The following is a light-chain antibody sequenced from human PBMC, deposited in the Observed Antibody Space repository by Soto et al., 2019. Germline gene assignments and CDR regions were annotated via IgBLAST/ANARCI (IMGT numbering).Light chain of an antibody. Sequence: ERVMTQSPATLSVSPGERATLSCRASESGSGNLAWYQQKPGQAHRLLIYDTAYRATAIPARFSGSGSGTEFTLTTSSLQSEDFAVYYCQQYSKWPTFGQGTRLEIK. CDR1: ESGSGN. CDR2: DTA. J-gene: IGKJ5*01. V-gene: IGKV3-15*01. CDR3: QQYSKWPT.